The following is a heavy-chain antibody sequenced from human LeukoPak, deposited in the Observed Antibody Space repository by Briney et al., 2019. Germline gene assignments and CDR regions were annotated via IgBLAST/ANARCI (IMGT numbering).Heavy chain of an antibody. CDR1: GFTFSSYW. Sequence: GGSLRLSCAASGFTFSSYWMSWVRQAPGKGLEWVSYISSGGSTIYYADSVKGRFTISRDNAKNSLYLEMNSLRAEDTAVYYCARDRYDFWSGYYPLDAFDIWGQGTMVTVSS. V-gene: IGHV3-48*04. J-gene: IGHJ3*02. D-gene: IGHD3-3*01. CDR3: ARDRYDFWSGYYPLDAFDI. CDR2: ISSGGSTI.